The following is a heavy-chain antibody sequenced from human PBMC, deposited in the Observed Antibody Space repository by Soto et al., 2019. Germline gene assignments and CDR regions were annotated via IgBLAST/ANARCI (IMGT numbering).Heavy chain of an antibody. CDR3: ARIPSP. CDR2: IYHSGNI. Sequence: QLQLQESGSGLVKPSQTLSLTCAVSGGSISSGGYSWSWIRQPPGKGLEWIGYIYHSGNIYYNPSLXSXXTISVARSKNQFSLKLSSGTAADTAVYYCARIPSPWGQGTLVTVSS. CDR1: GGSISSGGYS. V-gene: IGHV4-30-2*01. J-gene: IGHJ5*02. D-gene: IGHD2-21*01.